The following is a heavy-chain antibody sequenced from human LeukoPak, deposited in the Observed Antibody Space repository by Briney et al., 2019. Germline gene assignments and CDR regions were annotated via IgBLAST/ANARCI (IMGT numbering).Heavy chain of an antibody. V-gene: IGHV3-7*01. CDR3: ARDTRGIFDY. Sequence: PGGSLRLSCVVSGFTFSSNWMSWVRQAPGKGLEWVANIKQDGSEIHYVDSVRGRFTISRDNAKNSLYLQMNSLRVEDTAVYYCARDTRGIFDYWGQGTLVTVSS. J-gene: IGHJ4*02. D-gene: IGHD3-10*01. CDR2: IKQDGSEI. CDR1: GFTFSSNW.